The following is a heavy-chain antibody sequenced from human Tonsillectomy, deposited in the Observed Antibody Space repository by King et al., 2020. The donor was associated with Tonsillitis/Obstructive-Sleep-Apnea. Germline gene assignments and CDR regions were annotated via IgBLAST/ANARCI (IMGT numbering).Heavy chain of an antibody. CDR2: FHPEDTET. CDR3: ATYGKYYYDTSGYYYYLDY. Sequence: QLVQSGAEVKKPGASVKVSCKVPGYTVTDLAIHWVRQAPGKGLEWMGGFHPEDTETIYAQKFLGRVTLTEDTSTDTAYMELSSLSSEDTAVYYCATYGKYYYDTSGYYYYLDYWGQGTLVPVSS. D-gene: IGHD3-22*01. CDR1: GYTVTDLA. V-gene: IGHV1-24*01. J-gene: IGHJ4*02.